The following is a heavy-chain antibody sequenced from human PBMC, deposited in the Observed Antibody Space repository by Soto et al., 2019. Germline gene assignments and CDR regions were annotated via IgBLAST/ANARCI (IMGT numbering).Heavy chain of an antibody. CDR3: ARLTGSKLGSFDY. V-gene: IGHV3-23*01. CDR1: GFTFGSYT. CDR2: ITGSSDAT. Sequence: EVQLLESGGGLVQPGGSLRLSCAASGFTFGSYTMSWVRQAPGKGLDWVSAITGSSDATSYTDSVKGRFTISRDNFKNTLYLHMNSLRAEDTAVYYCARLTGSKLGSFDYWGQGTLVTVSS. D-gene: IGHD7-27*01. J-gene: IGHJ4*02.